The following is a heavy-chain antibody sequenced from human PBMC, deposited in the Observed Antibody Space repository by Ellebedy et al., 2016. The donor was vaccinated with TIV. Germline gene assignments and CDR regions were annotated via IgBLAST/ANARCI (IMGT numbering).Heavy chain of an antibody. CDR2: MYYSGTT. J-gene: IGHJ4*02. Sequence: MPSETLSLTCTVSGGSISSSSYYWGWIRQSPGKGLEWIGSMYYSGTTLYNPSLKSRVTISVDTSKNQFSLKLSSVTAADTAVYYCARGGVPGAFDYWGQGTLVTVSS. CDR3: ARGGVPGAFDY. V-gene: IGHV4-39*01. D-gene: IGHD2-2*01. CDR1: GGSISSSSYY.